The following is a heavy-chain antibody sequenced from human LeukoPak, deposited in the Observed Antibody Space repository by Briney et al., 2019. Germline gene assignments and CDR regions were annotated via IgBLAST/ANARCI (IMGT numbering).Heavy chain of an antibody. CDR2: IYYSGST. V-gene: IGHV4-59*08. D-gene: IGHD6-19*01. CDR3: ARHYIGWDYNWFDP. J-gene: IGHJ5*02. Sequence: KPSETLSLTCTVSGGSISSYYWSWIRQPPGKGLEWIGYIYYSGSTNYNPSLKSRVTISVDTSKNQFSLKLSSVTAADTAVYYCARHYIGWDYNWFDPWGQGTLVTVSS. CDR1: GGSISSYY.